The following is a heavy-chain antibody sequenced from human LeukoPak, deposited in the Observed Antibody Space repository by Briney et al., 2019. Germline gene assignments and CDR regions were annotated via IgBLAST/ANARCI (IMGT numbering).Heavy chain of an antibody. CDR1: GFTFSSYA. D-gene: IGHD3-3*01. V-gene: IGHV3-23*01. Sequence: GGSLRLSCAASGFTFSSYAMSWVRQAPGKGLEWVSAISGSGGSTYYADSVKGRFTISRDNSKNTLYLQMNSLRAEDTAVYYCAKGNGQYYYDSWSGPSYSYGMDVWGQGTTVTVSS. CDR2: ISGSGGST. J-gene: IGHJ6*02. CDR3: AKGNGQYYYDSWSGPSYSYGMDV.